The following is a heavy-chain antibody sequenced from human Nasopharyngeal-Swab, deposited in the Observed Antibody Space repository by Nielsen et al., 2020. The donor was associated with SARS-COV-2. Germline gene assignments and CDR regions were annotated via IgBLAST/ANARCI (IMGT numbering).Heavy chain of an antibody. D-gene: IGHD3-3*01. CDR3: ARDDSSNYDFWSGYYTSFDY. J-gene: IGHJ4*02. CDR2: ISAYNGNT. CDR1: GYTFTSYG. V-gene: IGHV1-18*01. Sequence: ASVKVSCKASGYTFTSYGISWVLHAPGQGLEWMGWISAYNGNTNYAQKLQGRVTMTTDTSTSTAYMELRSLRSADTAVYYCARDDSSNYDFWSGYYTSFDYWGKGTLVTVSS.